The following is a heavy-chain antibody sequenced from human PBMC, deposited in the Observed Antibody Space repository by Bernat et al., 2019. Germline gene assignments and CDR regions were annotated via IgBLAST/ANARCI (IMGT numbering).Heavy chain of an antibody. CDR3: ARGTIRPLLYSLDY. CDR2: INAGNGNT. D-gene: IGHD2-2*02. V-gene: IGHV1-3*01. CDR1: GYTFTSYA. Sequence: QVQLVQSGAEVKKPGASVKVSCKASGYTFTSYAMHWVRQAPGQRLEWMGWINAGNGNTKYSQKFQGRVTITRDTSASTAYMGLSSLRSEDTAVYYWARGTIRPLLYSLDYWGQGTLVTVSS. J-gene: IGHJ4*02.